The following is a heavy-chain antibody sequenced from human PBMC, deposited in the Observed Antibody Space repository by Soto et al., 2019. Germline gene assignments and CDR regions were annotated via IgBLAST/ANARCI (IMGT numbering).Heavy chain of an antibody. V-gene: IGHV3-53*01. J-gene: IGHJ3*02. CDR3: ATWHLQEHAYDI. CDR2: LYDLDGT. D-gene: IGHD1-1*01. Sequence: VGSLRLSCAAFGFTVSGKKYVAWVRQAPGKGLEWVSALYDLDGTYYADSVKGRFTTSSDSSRTTVYLQMNSLRPDDTAVYSCATWHLQEHAYDIWGQGTMVTVAS. CDR1: GFTVSGKKY.